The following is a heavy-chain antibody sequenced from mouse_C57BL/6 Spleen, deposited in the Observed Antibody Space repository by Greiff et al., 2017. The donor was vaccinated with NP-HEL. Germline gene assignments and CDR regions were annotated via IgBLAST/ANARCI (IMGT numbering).Heavy chain of an antibody. CDR2: IRNKANGYTT. J-gene: IGHJ1*03. Sequence: EVMLVESGGGLVQPGGSLSLSCAASGFTFTDYYMSWVRQPPGQALEWLGFIRNKANGYTTEYSASVKGRFTISRDTSQSILYHEMNALRAEDSATYYRARWYFDVWGTGTTVTASS. V-gene: IGHV7-3*01. CDR1: GFTFTDYY. CDR3: ARWYFDV.